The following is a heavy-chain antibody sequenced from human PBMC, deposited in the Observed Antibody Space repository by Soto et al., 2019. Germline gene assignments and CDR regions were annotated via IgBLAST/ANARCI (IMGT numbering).Heavy chain of an antibody. CDR3: ARGRNSDFWSGYYNYYYYGMDV. D-gene: IGHD3-3*01. V-gene: IGHV1-2*04. CDR2: INPNSGGT. CDR1: GYTFTGYY. J-gene: IGHJ6*02. Sequence: GASVKVSCKASGYTFTGYYMHWVRQAPGQGLEWMGWINPNSGGTNYAQKFQGWVTMTRDTSISTAYMELSRLRSDDTAVYYCARGRNSDFWSGYYNYYYYGMDVWGQGTTVTVSS.